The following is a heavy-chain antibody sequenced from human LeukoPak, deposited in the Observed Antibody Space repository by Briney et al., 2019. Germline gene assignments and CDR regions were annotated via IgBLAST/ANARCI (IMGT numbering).Heavy chain of an antibody. CDR3: ARYYFGSGNYRTFDR. J-gene: IGHJ4*02. CDR1: GFILSDFT. Sequence: GGSLRLSCAASGFILSDFTMNWVRQAPGKGLGWVSTISNTGVTHYADSVKGRFTISRDSAKNSQYLQIYSLRDEDTAVYYCARYYFGSGNYRTFDRWGQGTLVIASS. V-gene: IGHV3-69-1*01. D-gene: IGHD3-10*01. CDR2: ISNTGVT.